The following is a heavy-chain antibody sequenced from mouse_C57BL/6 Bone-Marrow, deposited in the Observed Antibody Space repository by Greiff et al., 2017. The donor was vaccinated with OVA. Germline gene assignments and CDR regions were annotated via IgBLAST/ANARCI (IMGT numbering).Heavy chain of an antibody. V-gene: IGHV10-1*01. CDR2: IRSKSNNYAT. J-gene: IGHJ4*01. D-gene: IGHD2-1*01. CDR1: GFSFNTYA. CDR3: VRPYGNYSPAMDY. Sequence: VQLKQSGGGLVQPKGSLKLSCAASGFSFNTYAMNWVRQAPGKGLEWVARIRSKSNNYATYYADSVKDRFTISRDDSESMLYLQMNNLKTEDTAMYYCVRPYGNYSPAMDYWGQGTSVTVSS.